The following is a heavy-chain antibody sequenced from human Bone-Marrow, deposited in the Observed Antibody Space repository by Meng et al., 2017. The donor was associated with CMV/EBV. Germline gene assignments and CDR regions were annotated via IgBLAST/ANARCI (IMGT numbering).Heavy chain of an antibody. Sequence: GGSLRLSCAASGFTFSSYTISWVRQAPGQGLEWMGRIIPILGIANYAQKFQGRVTITADKSTSTAYMELSSLRSEDTAVYYCAISLGATRDYWGQGTLVTVSS. CDR1: GFTFSSYT. CDR3: AISLGATRDY. J-gene: IGHJ4*02. CDR2: IIPILGIA. D-gene: IGHD1-26*01. V-gene: IGHV1-69*02.